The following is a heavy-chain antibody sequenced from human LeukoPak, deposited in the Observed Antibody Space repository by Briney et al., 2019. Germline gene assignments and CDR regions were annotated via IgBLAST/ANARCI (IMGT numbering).Heavy chain of an antibody. Sequence: PSETLSFTCTVSGGSISSYYWSWIRQPPGKGLEWIGSIYYSGSTYYNPSLKSRVTISVDTSKNQFSLKLSSVTAADTAVYYCASPDYWGQGTLVTVSS. CDR1: GGSISSYY. CDR2: IYYSGST. V-gene: IGHV4-59*05. J-gene: IGHJ4*02. CDR3: ASPDY.